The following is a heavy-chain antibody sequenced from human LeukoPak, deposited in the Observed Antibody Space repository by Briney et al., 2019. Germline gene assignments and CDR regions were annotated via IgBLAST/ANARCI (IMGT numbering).Heavy chain of an antibody. CDR3: ARDRQATTAYDAFDI. CDR1: AGSISSYY. D-gene: IGHD4-17*01. V-gene: IGHV4-59*01. CDR2: IYYSGST. J-gene: IGHJ3*02. Sequence: PSETLSLTCTVSAGSISSYYWSWIRQPAGKGLEWIGYIYYSGSTKYNPSLKSRVTISVDTSKNQFSLKLSSVTAADTAVYYCARDRQATTAYDAFDIWGRGTMVTVSS.